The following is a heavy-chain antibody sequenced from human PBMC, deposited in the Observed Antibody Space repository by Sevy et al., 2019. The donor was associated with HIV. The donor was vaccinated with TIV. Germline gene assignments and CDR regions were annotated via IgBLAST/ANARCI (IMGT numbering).Heavy chain of an antibody. V-gene: IGHV3-33*01. CDR3: AREVEMATIGGD. J-gene: IGHJ4*02. CDR1: GFTFSSYG. CDR2: IWYDGGNK. Sequence: GGSLRLSCAASGFTFSSYGMHWVRQAPGKGLEWVAVIWYDGGNKYYADSVKGRFTISRDNSKNTLYLQMNSLRAEDTAVYYCAREVEMATIGGDWGQGTLVTVSS. D-gene: IGHD5-12*01.